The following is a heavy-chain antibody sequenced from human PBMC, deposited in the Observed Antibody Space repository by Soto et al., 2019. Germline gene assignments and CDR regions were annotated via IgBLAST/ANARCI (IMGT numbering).Heavy chain of an antibody. J-gene: IGHJ6*03. V-gene: IGHV1-18*01. CDR2: ISAYNGDT. CDR1: GYSFTNYG. CDR3: ARDRGGAPPVAGNIHYYSYMDV. D-gene: IGHD6-19*01. Sequence: QDQLVQSGGEVKKPGASVKVSCKASGYSFTNYGITWVRQAPGQGCEWMGWISAYNGDTNYAQKLQGRVTMNTDASTSTAYLELRSLRSDDTSVYYWARDRGGAPPVAGNIHYYSYMDVWGKGTTVTVSS.